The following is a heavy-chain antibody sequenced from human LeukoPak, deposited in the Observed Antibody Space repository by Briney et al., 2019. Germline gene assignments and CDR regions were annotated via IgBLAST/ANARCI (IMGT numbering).Heavy chain of an antibody. CDR1: GFTFSSYA. Sequence: GGSLRLSCAASGFTFSSYAMSWVRQAPGKGLEWVSTISGSGDTTYYADSVKGRFTISRDNSKNTLDLQMNSLRAEDTAVYYCAVRRTLWQQVLDHWGQGTLVTVSS. V-gene: IGHV3-23*01. CDR2: ISGSGDTT. CDR3: AVRRTLWQQVLDH. D-gene: IGHD6-13*01. J-gene: IGHJ4*02.